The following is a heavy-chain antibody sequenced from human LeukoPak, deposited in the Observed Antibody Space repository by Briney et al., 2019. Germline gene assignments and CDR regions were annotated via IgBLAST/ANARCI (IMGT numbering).Heavy chain of an antibody. CDR1: GYTLTSYG. V-gene: IGHV1-18*01. CDR3: ARDSYRPSRADGMDV. D-gene: IGHD4-11*01. Sequence: ASVKVSCKASGYTLTSYGISWVRQAPGQGLEWMGWISAYNGNTNYAQKLQGRVTMTTDTSTSTAYMELRSLRSDDTAVYYCARDSYRPSRADGMDVWGQGTTVTVSS. CDR2: ISAYNGNT. J-gene: IGHJ6*02.